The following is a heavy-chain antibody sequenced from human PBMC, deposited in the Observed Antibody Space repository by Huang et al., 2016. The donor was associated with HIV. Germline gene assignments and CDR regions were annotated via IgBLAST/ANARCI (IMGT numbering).Heavy chain of an antibody. Sequence: QLQLVQSGAEVKKPGSSVKVSCKASGGSFRNFAIGWVRQAPGQGREWMGGIIPTLGTANYAQKFQGRVTIIADESTSTAYMELSSLRSEDTAVYYCATVDYYDTSGPQRGYFDNWGQGTLVTVSS. D-gene: IGHD3-22*01. CDR3: ATVDYYDTSGPQRGYFDN. J-gene: IGHJ4*02. CDR2: IIPTLGTA. CDR1: GGSFRNFA. V-gene: IGHV1-69*01.